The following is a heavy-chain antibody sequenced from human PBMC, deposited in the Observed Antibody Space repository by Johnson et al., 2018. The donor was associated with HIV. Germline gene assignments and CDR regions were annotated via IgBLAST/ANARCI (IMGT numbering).Heavy chain of an antibody. J-gene: IGHJ3*01. CDR1: GFKFSDFY. V-gene: IGHV3-11*04. CDR3: ARDPPGRAFDV. CDR2: ISSSGAGI. Sequence: QVQLVESGGGLVKPGGSLRLSCAVSGFKFSDFYMTWIRQVPGKGLECVAYISSSGAGIYYADSVRGRFTISRDNAKNSLFLQMNSLSAEDTAIYYCARDPPGRAFDVWGQGTTVTVSS.